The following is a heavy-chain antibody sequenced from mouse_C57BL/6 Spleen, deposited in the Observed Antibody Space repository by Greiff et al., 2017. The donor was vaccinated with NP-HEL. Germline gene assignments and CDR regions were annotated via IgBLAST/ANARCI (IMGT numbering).Heavy chain of an antibody. CDR2: ISGGGGNT. J-gene: IGHJ3*01. CDR1: GFTFSSYT. Sequence: EVKVVESGGGLVKPGGSLKLSCAASGFTFSSYTMSWVRQTPEKRLEWVATISGGGGNTYYPDSVKGRFTISRDNAKNTLYLQMSSLRSEDTALYYCARDGELPFAYWGQGTLVTVSA. V-gene: IGHV5-9*01. D-gene: IGHD2-1*01. CDR3: ARDGELPFAY.